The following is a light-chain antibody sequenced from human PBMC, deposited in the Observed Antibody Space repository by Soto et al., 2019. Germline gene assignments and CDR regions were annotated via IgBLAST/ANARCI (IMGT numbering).Light chain of an antibody. Sequence: DIVMTQSPDSLAVSLGERATINCKSSQSVLYSSNNKNYLAWYQQKPGQPPKLLIYWASTRESGVPDRFSGSGSGTDFTLTISSLPAEDVAVYYCQQYTGPWTFGQGTKVEIK. CDR3: QQYTGPWT. CDR2: WAS. V-gene: IGKV4-1*01. CDR1: QSVLYSSNNKNY. J-gene: IGKJ1*01.